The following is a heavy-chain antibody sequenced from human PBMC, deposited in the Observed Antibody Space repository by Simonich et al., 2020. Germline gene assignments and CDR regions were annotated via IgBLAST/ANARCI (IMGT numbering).Heavy chain of an antibody. D-gene: IGHD1-26*01. CDR2: IGTAGNK. CDR3: ARGGYSGSYNWFDP. V-gene: IGHV3-13*01. CDR1: GFTFSSYD. Sequence: EVQLVESGGGLVQPGGSLRLSCSASGFTFSSYDMHWVRQATGKWLGGVPAIGTAGNKYYPGSVKGRFTISRENAKNSLYLQMNSLRAGDTAVYYCARGGYSGSYNWFDPWGQGTLVTVSS. J-gene: IGHJ5*02.